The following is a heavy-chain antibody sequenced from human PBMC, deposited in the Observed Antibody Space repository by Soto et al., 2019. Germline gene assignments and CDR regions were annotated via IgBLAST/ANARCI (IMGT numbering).Heavy chain of an antibody. Sequence: QMQLVESGGGVVQPGRSLRLSCTASGFTFSNHAMHWLRLAPGKGLEWVALISYDGSDKYYADSVKGRFTISKDHSKNTLDLQMNSLRPEDTAVYYCARDPHPTANLIFDFWGQGTLVTVSS. J-gene: IGHJ4*02. CDR3: ARDPHPTANLIFDF. CDR2: ISYDGSDK. CDR1: GFTFSNHA. V-gene: IGHV3-30-3*01. D-gene: IGHD4-17*01.